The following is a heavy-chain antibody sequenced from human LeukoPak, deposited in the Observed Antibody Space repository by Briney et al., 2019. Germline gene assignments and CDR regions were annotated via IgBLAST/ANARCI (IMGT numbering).Heavy chain of an antibody. CDR1: GYTFTTYA. J-gene: IGHJ4*02. CDR2: ISGGNGNT. Sequence: ASVKVSCKASGYTFTTYAMHWARQAPGQRLEWMGWISGGNGNTRYSQKFQGRVTFTRDTSASTAYMELSSLRSEDTAVYYCARQMPLGEFDYWGQGTLVTVSS. CDR3: ARQMPLGEFDY. V-gene: IGHV1-3*01. D-gene: IGHD2-2*01.